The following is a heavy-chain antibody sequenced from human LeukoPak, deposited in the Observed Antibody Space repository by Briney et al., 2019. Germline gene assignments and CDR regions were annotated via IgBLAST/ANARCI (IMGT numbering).Heavy chain of an antibody. CDR3: STGLLNWIFDY. CDR2: ITSSGDTT. J-gene: IGHJ4*01. V-gene: IGHV3-23*01. Sequence: GGSLPRDCAASGSTFTTYSIGWVRQAPGKGLEWVSSITSSGDTTKYADSVKGRLTISRDNSKNTLYLQMNSQRADDTAVYYCSTGLLNWIFDYWGERSLLTVSS. CDR1: GSTFTTYS. D-gene: IGHD1-1*01.